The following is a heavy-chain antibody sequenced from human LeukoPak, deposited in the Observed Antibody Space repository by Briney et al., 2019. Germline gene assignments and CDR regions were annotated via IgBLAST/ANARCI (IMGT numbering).Heavy chain of an antibody. D-gene: IGHD2-21*02. Sequence: SETLSLTCTDYGKSFSGYYWTCIRQSPGKGLEWIGEINHSGSTNYNPSLKSRVSISIDTSKNHLSLKLSSVTAADTAVYYCARGRVSVTGYYFAMDVWGQGTTVTVSS. V-gene: IGHV4-34*01. CDR2: INHSGST. CDR1: GKSFSGYY. CDR3: ARGRVSVTGYYFAMDV. J-gene: IGHJ6*02.